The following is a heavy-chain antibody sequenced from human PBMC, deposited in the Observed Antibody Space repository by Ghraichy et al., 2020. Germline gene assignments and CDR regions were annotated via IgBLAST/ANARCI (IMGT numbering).Heavy chain of an antibody. CDR3: ARGSQGGVVIHYYYGMDV. Sequence: SETLSLTCTVSGGSISSGGYYWSWIRQHPGKGLEWIGYIYYSGSTYYNPSLKSRVTISVDTSKNQFSLKLSSVTAADTAVYYCARGSQGGVVIHYYYGMDVWGQGTTVTVSS. J-gene: IGHJ6*02. CDR2: IYYSGST. CDR1: GGSISSGGYY. V-gene: IGHV4-31*03. D-gene: IGHD3-3*01.